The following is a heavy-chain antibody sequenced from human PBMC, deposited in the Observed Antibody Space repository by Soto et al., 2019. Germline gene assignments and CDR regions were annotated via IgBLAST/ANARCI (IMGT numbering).Heavy chain of an antibody. CDR1: GFPFSSYS. CDR2: ISSSSSTI. Sequence: GGSLRLSCAASGFPFSSYSMNWVRQAPGKGLEWVSYISSSSSTIYYADSVKGRFTISRDNAKNSLYLQMNSLRDEDTAVYYCARDSSFSGLFYYYYYMDVWGKGTTVTVSS. J-gene: IGHJ6*03. D-gene: IGHD3-10*01. CDR3: ARDSSFSGLFYYYYYMDV. V-gene: IGHV3-48*02.